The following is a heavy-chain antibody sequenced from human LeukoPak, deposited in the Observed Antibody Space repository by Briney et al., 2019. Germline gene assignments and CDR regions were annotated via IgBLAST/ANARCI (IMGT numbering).Heavy chain of an antibody. CDR2: ISPSGGST. V-gene: IGHV1-46*01. D-gene: IGHD2-2*01. CDR3: ATLRYCSSTSCPVANNWFDP. CDR1: GYTFTSYY. J-gene: IGHJ5*02. Sequence: ASVKVSCKASGYTFTSYYMHWVRQAPGQGLEWMGIISPSGGSTSYAQKFQGRVTMTRDTSTSTVYMELSSLRSEDTAVYYCATLRYCSSTSCPVANNWFDPWGQGTLVTVSS.